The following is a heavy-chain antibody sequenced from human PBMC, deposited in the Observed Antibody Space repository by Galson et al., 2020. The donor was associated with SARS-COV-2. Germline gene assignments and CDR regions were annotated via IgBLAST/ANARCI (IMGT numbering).Heavy chain of an antibody. V-gene: IGHV3-33*01. CDR2: IWYDGNNK. Sequence: GESLKISCAASGFTFSTYGMHWVRQAPGKGLEWVAVIWYDGNNKYYADSVKGRFTISRDNSKNTLYLQVNSLRAEDTAVYYCARDLYYYDNSNYIPRALDYWGQGTLVTVSS. D-gene: IGHD3-22*01. CDR3: ARDLYYYDNSNYIPRALDY. CDR1: GFTFSTYG. J-gene: IGHJ4*02.